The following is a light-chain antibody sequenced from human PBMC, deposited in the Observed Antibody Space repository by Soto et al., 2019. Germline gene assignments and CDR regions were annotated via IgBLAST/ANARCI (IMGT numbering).Light chain of an antibody. CDR2: GAS. CDR3: QHYNNWPPWT. Sequence: EVVMTQTPATLSVSPGERATLSCRASQSISTNLAWYQQKPGQAPRLLLYGASTRATGIPARFSGSGSGTSFSLTISSLRSEDFAVYYCQHYNNWPPWTFGQGTKVEIK. V-gene: IGKV3-15*01. CDR1: QSISTN. J-gene: IGKJ1*01.